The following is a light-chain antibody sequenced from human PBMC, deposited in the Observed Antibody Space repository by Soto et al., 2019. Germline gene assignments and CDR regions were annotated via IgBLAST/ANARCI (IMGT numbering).Light chain of an antibody. CDR3: QQRSNWPPYT. J-gene: IGKJ2*01. V-gene: IGKV3-11*01. Sequence: EIVLTQSPATLSLSPGEGATLSCRASQSVSSYLAWYQQKPGQAPRLLIYDASNRATGIPARFSGSGSGTDFTLTISGLEPEDFAVYYCQQRSNWPPYTFGQGTKLEIK. CDR1: QSVSSY. CDR2: DAS.